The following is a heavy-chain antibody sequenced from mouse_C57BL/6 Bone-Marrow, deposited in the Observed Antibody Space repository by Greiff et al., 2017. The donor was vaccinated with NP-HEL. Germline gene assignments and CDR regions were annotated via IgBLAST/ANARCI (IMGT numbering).Heavy chain of an antibody. D-gene: IGHD1-1*01. V-gene: IGHV1-76*01. CDR3: ARGYYYGSSDGFDY. CDR2: IYPGSGNT. J-gene: IGHJ2*01. Sequence: QVQLQQSGAELVRPGASVKLSCKASGYTFTDYYINWVKQRPGQGLEWIARIYPGSGNTYYNEKFKGKATLTAEKSSSTAYMQLSSLTSEDSAVYFCARGYYYGSSDGFDYWGQGTTLTVSS. CDR1: GYTFTDYY.